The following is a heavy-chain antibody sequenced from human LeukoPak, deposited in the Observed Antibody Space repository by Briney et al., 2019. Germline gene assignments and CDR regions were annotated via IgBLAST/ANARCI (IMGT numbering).Heavy chain of an antibody. CDR2: INSDGSST. Sequence: GGSLRLSCEASGFTFSTYWMAWVRQAPGKGLVWVSRINSDGSSTSYADSVKGRFTISRDNAKNTLYLQMNSLRAEDTAVYYCARGFWSAVPMDVWGKGTTVTVSS. J-gene: IGHJ6*04. D-gene: IGHD3-3*01. CDR3: ARGFWSAVPMDV. V-gene: IGHV3-74*01. CDR1: GFTFSTYW.